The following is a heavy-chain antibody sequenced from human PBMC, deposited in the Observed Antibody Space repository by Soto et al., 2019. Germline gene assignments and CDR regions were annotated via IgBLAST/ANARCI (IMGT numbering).Heavy chain of an antibody. CDR1: GFTFSSYG. CDR3: AKDLEVEVITTRYYSYYGMDV. CDR2: ISYDGSNK. Sequence: PGGSLRLSCAASGFTFSSYGMHWVRQAPGKGLEWVAVISYDGSNKYYADSVKGRFTISRDNSKNTLYLQMNSLRAEDTAVYYCAKDLEVEVITTRYYSYYGMDVWGQGTTVTVSS. D-gene: IGHD3-22*01. V-gene: IGHV3-30*18. J-gene: IGHJ6*02.